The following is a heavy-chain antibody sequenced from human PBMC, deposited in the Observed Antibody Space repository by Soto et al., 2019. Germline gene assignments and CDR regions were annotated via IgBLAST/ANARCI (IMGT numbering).Heavy chain of an antibody. D-gene: IGHD3-22*01. Sequence: SETLSLTCTVSGGSISSYYWSWIRQPPGKGLEWIGYIYYAGTTTYNPSLQSRVSISVDTSKNEVSLKLTSVTAADTAVYFCARLGAYYQAMDSWGQGTLVTVS. V-gene: IGHV4-59*08. CDR3: ARLGAYYQAMDS. CDR1: GGSISSYY. CDR2: IYYAGTT. J-gene: IGHJ1*01.